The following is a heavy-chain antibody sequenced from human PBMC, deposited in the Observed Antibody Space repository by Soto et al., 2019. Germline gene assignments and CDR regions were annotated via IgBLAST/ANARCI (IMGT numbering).Heavy chain of an antibody. CDR1: GYSFSTYD. Sequence: QVQLVQSGAEVKKPGASVKVSCKASGYSFSTYDINWVRQAAGQGLEWMGWVNPKSGNTDYAQRFRGRVTMTSNTSISTAYMELSALPPEDTAVYYCARHYCDSTSCYTDWFDPWGQGTLVTVSS. J-gene: IGHJ5*02. CDR2: VNPKSGNT. CDR3: ARHYCDSTSCYTDWFDP. D-gene: IGHD2-2*02. V-gene: IGHV1-8*01.